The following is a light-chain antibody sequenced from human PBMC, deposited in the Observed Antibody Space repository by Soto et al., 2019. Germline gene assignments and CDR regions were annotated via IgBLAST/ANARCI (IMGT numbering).Light chain of an antibody. CDR2: YDS. J-gene: IGLJ3*02. CDR1: NIGSKS. CDR3: RGWDSSSGHVV. V-gene: IGLV3-21*01. Sequence: SYELTQPPSVSVAPGKTASVACGGSNIGSKSVHWYQKKSGQAPVLVMYYDSDRPSGIPERFSGSNSGNAATLTISRVEAGDGADYYCRGWDSSSGHVVFGGGTKLTVL.